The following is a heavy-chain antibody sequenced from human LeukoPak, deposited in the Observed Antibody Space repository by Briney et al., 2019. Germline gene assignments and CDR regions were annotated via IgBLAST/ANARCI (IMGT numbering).Heavy chain of an antibody. J-gene: IGHJ4*02. V-gene: IGHV4-39*01. Sequence: SETLSLTCSLSGDSLNSGVSYWAWIRHPPGKGLEWIGTIYYSGSAGSTYYNPSLKSRVTISVDTSKNQFSLNLSSVTAADTAIYYCARHLYDKTGRPLDSWGQGTLVTVSS. D-gene: IGHD3-9*01. CDR2: IYYSGSAGST. CDR3: ARHLYDKTGRPLDS. CDR1: GDSLNSGVSY.